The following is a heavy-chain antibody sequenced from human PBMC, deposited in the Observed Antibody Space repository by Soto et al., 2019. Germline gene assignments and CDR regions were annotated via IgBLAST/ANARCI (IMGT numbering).Heavy chain of an antibody. Sequence: EVQFLESGGGLVQPGGCLGLSCTASRLTFSNFAVTWVRQAPGKGLEWVSSISGKGGCTHYADSLKGRLTISRDNTKNAVYLQMNRRIAEATAVYECATHPNVDHLGEGDAWGQGTGVPASS. CDR2: ISGKGGCT. V-gene: IGHV3-23*01. J-gene: IGHJ3*01. CDR1: RLTFSNFA. D-gene: IGHD3-10*02. CDR3: ATHPNVDHLGEGDA.